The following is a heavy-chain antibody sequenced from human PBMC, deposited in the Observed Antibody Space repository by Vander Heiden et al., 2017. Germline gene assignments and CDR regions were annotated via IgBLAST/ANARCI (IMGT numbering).Heavy chain of an antibody. CDR2: IIPMFGTA. CDR1: GGTFSSYA. D-gene: IGHD2-21*01. CDR3: ARVGGGRPFDP. V-gene: IGHV1-69*01. J-gene: IGHJ5*02. Sequence: QVQLVQSGAEVKKPGFSVKASCKAAGGTFSSYAVSWVRQAPGRGLEWMGGIIPMFGTADYAQKLQGRVTISADESTSTAYLDLSSVSSEDTAVYYCARVGGGRPFDPWCEGTLVTDSS.